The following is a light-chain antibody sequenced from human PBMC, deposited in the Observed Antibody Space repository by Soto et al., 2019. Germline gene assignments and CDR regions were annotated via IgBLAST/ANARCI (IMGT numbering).Light chain of an antibody. V-gene: IGLV1-40*01. CDR3: QSYDNSLSALYV. Sequence: QPVLTQPPSVSGAPGQRVTISCTGSRSNLGAGHDVHWYQQVPGTAPKLLIYGNNNRPSGVPDRFSGSKSDTSASLAITGLQAEDEADYYCQSYDNSLSALYVFGTGTKLTVL. CDR2: GNN. J-gene: IGLJ1*01. CDR1: RSNLGAGHD.